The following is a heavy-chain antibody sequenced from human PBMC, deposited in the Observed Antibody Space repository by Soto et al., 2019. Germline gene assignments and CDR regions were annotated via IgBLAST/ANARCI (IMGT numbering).Heavy chain of an antibody. CDR1: GFTFSSYS. CDR2: ISSSSSYI. J-gene: IGHJ4*02. Sequence: EVQLVESGGGLVKPGGSLRLSCAASGFTFSSYSMNWVRQAPGKGLEWVSSISSSSSYIYYADSVKGRFTISRDNAKNSLDLQMISLRSEDTAVYYCARDGTDDYFDYWGQGTLVTVSS. V-gene: IGHV3-21*01. D-gene: IGHD6-13*01. CDR3: ARDGTDDYFDY.